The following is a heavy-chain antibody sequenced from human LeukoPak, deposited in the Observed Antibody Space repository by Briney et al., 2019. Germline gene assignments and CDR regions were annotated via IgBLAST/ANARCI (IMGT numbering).Heavy chain of an antibody. CDR3: ARDGPDSLYFDY. V-gene: IGHV3-23*01. J-gene: IGHJ4*02. CDR1: GFRFSSYT. CDR2: PSVSGTIY. Sequence: SLRLSCAASGFRFSSYTLSWVRQAPGKGLEWVSTPSVSGTIYSHADSVKGRFTISRDISKNTLLLQMNSLRAEDTAVYFCARDGPDSLYFDYWGQGTLVT. D-gene: IGHD2-2*01.